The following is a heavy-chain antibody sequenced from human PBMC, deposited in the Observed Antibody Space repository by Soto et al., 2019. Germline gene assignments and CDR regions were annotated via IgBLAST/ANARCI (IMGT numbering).Heavy chain of an antibody. CDR3: ARTESGYSYGFADV. CDR1: GFSFTTYW. Sequence: PGESLKISCKGSGFSFTTYWIAWVRQMPGKGLEWMGIIYPGDSDTRYGPSFQGQVTISADKSISTAYLQWSSLKASDTAMYYCARTESGYSYGFADVWGQGTTVTVSS. CDR2: IYPGDSDT. D-gene: IGHD5-18*01. V-gene: IGHV5-51*01. J-gene: IGHJ6*02.